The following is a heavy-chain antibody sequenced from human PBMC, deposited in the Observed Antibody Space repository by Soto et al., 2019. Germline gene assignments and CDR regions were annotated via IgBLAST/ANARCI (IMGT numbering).Heavy chain of an antibody. CDR2: IKQDGSEK. CDR3: ARENYLDY. Sequence: EVQLVESGGGLVQPGGSLRLSCAASGFTFRSYWMGWVRQVPGKGLEWVANIKQDGSEKNYVDSVKGRFTISRDNAKNSLYLQMNSLRGEDTAVYYCARENYLDYWGQGTQVTVSS. CDR1: GFTFRSYW. V-gene: IGHV3-7*04. J-gene: IGHJ4*02.